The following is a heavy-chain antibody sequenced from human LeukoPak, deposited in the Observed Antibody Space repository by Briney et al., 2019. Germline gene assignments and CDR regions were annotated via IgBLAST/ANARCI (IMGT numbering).Heavy chain of an antibody. J-gene: IGHJ4*02. CDR1: GFTFSNAW. D-gene: IGHD6-13*01. V-gene: IGHV3-15*01. CDR3: TTTPGIAAAGRDLYFDY. CDR2: IKSKTDGGTT. Sequence: GGSLRLSCAASGFTFSNAWMSWVRQAPGKGLEWVGRIKSKTDGGTTDYAAPVKGRFTISRDDSKNTLYLQMNSLKTEDTAVYYCTTTPGIAAAGRDLYFDYWGQGTRVAVSS.